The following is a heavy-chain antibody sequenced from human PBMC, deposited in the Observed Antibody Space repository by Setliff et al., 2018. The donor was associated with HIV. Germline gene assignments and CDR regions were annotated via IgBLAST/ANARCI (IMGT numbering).Heavy chain of an antibody. CDR1: GYTFTAYQ. V-gene: IGHV1-2*02. CDR3: ASAIRYYDSSGYYLDV. D-gene: IGHD3-22*01. J-gene: IGHJ6*03. CDR2: INPNSGGT. Sequence: ASVKVSCKASGYTFTAYQMHWVRQAPGQGLEWMGWINPNSGGTNSAQKFQGRVTMTRDTSISVAYMELSSLTSDDTAVYYCASAIRYYDSSGYYLDVWGKGTTVTVSS.